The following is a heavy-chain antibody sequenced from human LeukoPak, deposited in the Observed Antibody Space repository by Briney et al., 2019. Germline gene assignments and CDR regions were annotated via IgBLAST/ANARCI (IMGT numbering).Heavy chain of an antibody. CDR1: GFTFSSYA. J-gene: IGHJ4*02. CDR3: AKDRISALYYFDY. D-gene: IGHD2-15*01. Sequence: PGGSLRLSCAASGFTFSSYAMSWARQAPGKGLEWVSAISGSGGSTYYADSVKGRFTISRDNSKNTLYLQMNSLRAEDTAVYYCAKDRISALYYFDYWGQGTLVTVSS. V-gene: IGHV3-23*01. CDR2: ISGSGGST.